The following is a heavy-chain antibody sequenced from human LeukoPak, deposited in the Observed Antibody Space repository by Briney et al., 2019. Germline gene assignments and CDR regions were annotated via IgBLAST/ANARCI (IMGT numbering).Heavy chain of an antibody. CDR3: ARDVRVTVGIDAFDI. CDR1: GGTFSSYA. V-gene: IGHV1-69*05. CDR2: IIPIFGTA. J-gene: IGHJ3*02. Sequence: SVKVSCKASGGTFSSYAISWVRQAPGQGLEWMGGIIPIFGTANYAQKFQGRVTITTDESTSTAYRELSSLRSEDTAVYYCARDVRVTVGIDAFDIWGQGTMVTVSS. D-gene: IGHD3-10*02.